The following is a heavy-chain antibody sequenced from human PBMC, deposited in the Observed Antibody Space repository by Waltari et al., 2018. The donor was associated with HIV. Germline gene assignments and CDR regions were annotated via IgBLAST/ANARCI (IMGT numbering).Heavy chain of an antibody. CDR2: INSYGSST. CDR1: GFTFSSYW. V-gene: IGHV3-74*01. D-gene: IGHD3-22*01. J-gene: IGHJ1*01. CDR3: ARVLMEGDSSGYVVFQP. Sequence: EVQLVESGGGSVQPGGSLRLSCAASGFTFSSYWMHWVRQGPGRGLVGFSYINSYGSSTSDADCVKGRFTISRDNAKNTLYLQMNSLRAEDTAVYYCARVLMEGDSSGYVVFQPWGQGTLVTVSS.